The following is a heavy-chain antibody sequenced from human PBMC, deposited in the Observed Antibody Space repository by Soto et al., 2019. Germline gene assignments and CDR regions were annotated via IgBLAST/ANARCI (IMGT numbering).Heavy chain of an antibody. D-gene: IGHD2-2*02. J-gene: IGHJ6*02. CDR2: ISSSSSTI. V-gene: IGHV3-48*02. CDR1: GFTFSSYS. CDR3: ARDLRYCSSTSCYTTRYGMDV. Sequence: GGSLRLSCAASGFTFSSYSMNWVRQAPGKGLEWVSYISSSSSTIYYADSVKGRFTISRDNAKNSLYLQMNSLRDEDTAVYYCARDLRYCSSTSCYTTRYGMDVWGQGTTVTVSS.